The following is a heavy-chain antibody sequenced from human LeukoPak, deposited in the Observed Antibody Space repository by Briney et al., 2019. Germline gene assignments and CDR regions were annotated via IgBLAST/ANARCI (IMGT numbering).Heavy chain of an antibody. CDR3: ARDRIDVWGSYRYNDY. CDR2: IKQDGSEK. J-gene: IGHJ4*02. Sequence: GGSLRLSCAASGFTFSSYGMHWVRQAPGKGLEWVANIKQDGSEKYYVDSVKGRFTISRDNAKNSLYLQMNSLRAEDTAVYYCARDRIDVWGSYRYNDYWGQGTLVTVSS. D-gene: IGHD3-16*02. V-gene: IGHV3-7*03. CDR1: GFTFSSYG.